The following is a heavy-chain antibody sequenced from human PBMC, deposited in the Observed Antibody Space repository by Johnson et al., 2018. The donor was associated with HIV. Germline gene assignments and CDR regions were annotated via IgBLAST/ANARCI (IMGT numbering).Heavy chain of an antibody. CDR2: IYSGGST. CDR3: ARDGDSSGPLHDAFDI. CDR1: GFTVSSNY. V-gene: IGHV3-53*01. Sequence: VQLVESGGGLIQPGGSLRLSCAASGFTVSSNYMSWVRQAPGKGLEWVSLIYSGGSTYYADSVKGRFTISSDNSKNTLYLQMNSLRAEDTDVYYCARDGDSSGPLHDAFDIWGQGTMVTVSS. D-gene: IGHD3-22*01. J-gene: IGHJ3*02.